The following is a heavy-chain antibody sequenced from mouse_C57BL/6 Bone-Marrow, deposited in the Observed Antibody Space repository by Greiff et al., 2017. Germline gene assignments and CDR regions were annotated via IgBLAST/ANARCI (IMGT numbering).Heavy chain of an antibody. D-gene: IGHD3-3*01. V-gene: IGHV1-69*01. J-gene: IGHJ2*01. CDR2: IDPSDSYT. Sequence: VQLQQPGAELVMPGASVKLSCKASSYTFTSYWMHWVKQRPGQGLEWIGEIDPSDSYTNYNQKFKGKSTLTVDKSSSTAYMQLSSLTSEDSAVYYCARWLGGFDYWGQGTTLTVSS. CDR3: ARWLGGFDY. CDR1: SYTFTSYW.